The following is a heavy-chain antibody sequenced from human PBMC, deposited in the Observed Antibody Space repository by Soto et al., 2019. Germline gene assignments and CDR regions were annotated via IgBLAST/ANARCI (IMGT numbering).Heavy chain of an antibody. J-gene: IGHJ6*02. V-gene: IGHV1-69*06. CDR2: IIPIFGTA. D-gene: IGHD2-21*02. CDR1: GGTFSSYA. CDR3: AKAYCGGDCYPDVAPFYYYYGMDV. Sequence: SVKVSCKASGGTFSSYAISWVRQAPGQGLEWMGGIIPIFGTANYAQKFQGRVTITADKSTSTAYMELSSLRSEDTAVYYCAKAYCGGDCYPDVAPFYYYYGMDVCGQGTPVTV.